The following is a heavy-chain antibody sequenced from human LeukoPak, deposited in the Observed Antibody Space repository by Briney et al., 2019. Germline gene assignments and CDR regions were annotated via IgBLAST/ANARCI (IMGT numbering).Heavy chain of an antibody. CDR3: ARVGYSYEGRVRWFDP. Sequence: ASVKVSCKASGYTFTSYGISWVRQAPGQGLEWMGWISSYNGNTNYAQKLQGRVTMTTDTSTSTVYMELSSLRSEDTAVYYCARVGYSYEGRVRWFDPWGQGTLVTVSS. CDR2: ISSYNGNT. CDR1: GYTFTSYG. V-gene: IGHV1-18*01. D-gene: IGHD5-18*01. J-gene: IGHJ5*02.